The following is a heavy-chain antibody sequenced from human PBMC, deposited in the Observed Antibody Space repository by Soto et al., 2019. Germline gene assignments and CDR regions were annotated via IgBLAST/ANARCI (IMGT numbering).Heavy chain of an antibody. CDR1: GYAFTSFG. V-gene: IGHV1-18*01. CDR3: ARITLHASPFDS. J-gene: IGHJ4*02. D-gene: IGHD3-16*01. Sequence: QVQLVQSGGEVKEPGASVKLSCKASGYAFTSFGVSWVRQAPGRGLEWLGWISCFNGYTNYAQNLKGRVTMTKDTATTTAYMELTNLNSDDTAVYFCARITLHASPFDSWGQGTLVTVSS. CDR2: ISCFNGYT.